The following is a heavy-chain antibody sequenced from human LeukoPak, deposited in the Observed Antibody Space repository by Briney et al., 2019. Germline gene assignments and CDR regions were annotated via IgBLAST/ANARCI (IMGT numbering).Heavy chain of an antibody. V-gene: IGHV1-46*01. CDR3: ATHTIFGVRYMDV. Sequence: ASVKVSCKASGYTFTSYYMHWVRQAPGQGLEWMGIINPSGGSTSYAQKFQGRVTMTRDTSTSTVYMELSSLRSEDTAVYYCATHTIFGVRYMDVWGKGTTVTVSS. CDR2: INPSGGST. D-gene: IGHD3-3*01. CDR1: GYTFTSYY. J-gene: IGHJ6*03.